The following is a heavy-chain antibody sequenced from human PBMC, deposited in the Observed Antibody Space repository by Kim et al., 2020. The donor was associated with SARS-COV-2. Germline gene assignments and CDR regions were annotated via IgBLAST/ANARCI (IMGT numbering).Heavy chain of an antibody. CDR2: LIPIFGTA. CDR3: ARGHYDILTGYYLPSNWYFDL. D-gene: IGHD3-9*01. CDR1: GGTFSSYA. Sequence: SVKVSCKASGGTFSSYAISWVRQAPGQGLEWMGGLIPIFGTANYAQKFQGRVTITADESTSTAYMELSSLRSEDTAVYYCARGHYDILTGYYLPSNWYFDLWGRGTLVTVSS. J-gene: IGHJ2*01. V-gene: IGHV1-69*13.